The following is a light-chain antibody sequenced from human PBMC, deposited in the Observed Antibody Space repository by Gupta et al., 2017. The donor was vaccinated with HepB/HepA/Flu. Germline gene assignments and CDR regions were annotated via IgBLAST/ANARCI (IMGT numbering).Light chain of an antibody. CDR2: GAS. J-gene: IGKJ1*01. CDR3: HQLNTYPPWT. Sequence: DIQVNQSPSFLSASVGDRVTITCRASQGISSYLAWFQQKPGKAPKILIYGASRLSSGVPSRFSGSGSGTEFTLTISSRQPEDSATYYCHQLNTYPPWTFGQGTKVEIK. V-gene: IGKV1-9*01. CDR1: QGISSY.